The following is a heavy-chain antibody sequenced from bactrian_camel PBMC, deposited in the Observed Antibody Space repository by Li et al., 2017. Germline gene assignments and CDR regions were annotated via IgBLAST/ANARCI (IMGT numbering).Heavy chain of an antibody. CDR2: LDSDGVT. J-gene: IGHJ4*01. V-gene: IGHV3S26*01. CDR1: GFTYSDYC. Sequence: HVQLVESGGGSVQAGGSLRLSCAASGFTYSDYCMKWWRQAPGKEREGVASLDSDGVTKYADSVKGRFTISKDTAKNILYLQMDSLKVEDTAKYSCAVDSCLFGTVHNNNYRYQGQGTQVTVS. D-gene: IGHD2*01.